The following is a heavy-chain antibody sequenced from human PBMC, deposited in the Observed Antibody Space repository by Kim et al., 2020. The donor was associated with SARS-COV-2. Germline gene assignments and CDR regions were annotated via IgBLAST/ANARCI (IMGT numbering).Heavy chain of an antibody. CDR1: GYTFTSYY. J-gene: IGHJ4*02. CDR2: INPSGGST. Sequence: ASVKVSCKASGYTFTSYYMHWVRQAPGQGLEWMGIINPSGGSTSYAQKFQGRVTMTRDTSTSTVYMELSSLRSEDTAVYYCARERITMIVGGDPIDYWGQGTLVTVSS. V-gene: IGHV1-46*01. CDR3: ARERITMIVGGDPIDY. D-gene: IGHD3-22*01.